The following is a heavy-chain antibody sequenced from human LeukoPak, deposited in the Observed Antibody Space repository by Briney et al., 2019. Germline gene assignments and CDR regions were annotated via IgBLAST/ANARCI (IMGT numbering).Heavy chain of an antibody. D-gene: IGHD1-26*01. CDR1: GFTFSSHW. CDR2: IKQDGTEI. Sequence: GGSLRLSCAASGFTFSSHWMSWVRQAPGKGPEWVANIKQDGTEIYCVDSVKGRFTISRDNAKNSLYLQMNSLRDEDTALYYCARDKVVGATFLDYWGQGTLVTVSS. V-gene: IGHV3-7*01. J-gene: IGHJ4*02. CDR3: ARDKVVGATFLDY.